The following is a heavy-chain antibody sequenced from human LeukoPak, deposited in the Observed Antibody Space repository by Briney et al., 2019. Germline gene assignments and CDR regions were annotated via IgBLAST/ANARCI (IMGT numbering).Heavy chain of an antibody. D-gene: IGHD3-22*01. CDR3: AKDIRPRDYYDSSGYDAFDI. CDR2: ISWNSGSI. J-gene: IGHJ3*02. Sequence: GGSLRLSCAASGFTFSSYAMHWVRQAPGKGLEWVSGISWNSGSIGYADSVKGRFTISRALYLQMNSLRAEDTALYYCAKDIRPRDYYDSSGYDAFDIWGQGTMVTVSS. V-gene: IGHV3-9*01. CDR1: GFTFSSYA.